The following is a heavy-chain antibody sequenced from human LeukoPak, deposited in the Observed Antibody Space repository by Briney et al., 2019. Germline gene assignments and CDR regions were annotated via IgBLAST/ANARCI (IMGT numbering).Heavy chain of an antibody. CDR1: GFTFRNAG. Sequence: GGSLRLSCTASGFTFRNAGMNWVRQAPGKGLEWVARIKSKTDGGTTDYAAPVKGRFTISRDDSKNTLYLQMNSLKTEDTAVYYCTTVSSGSYIEYYYYYMDVWGKGTTVTVSS. CDR2: IKSKTDGGTT. V-gene: IGHV3-15*01. D-gene: IGHD1-26*01. J-gene: IGHJ6*03. CDR3: TTVSSGSYIEYYYYYMDV.